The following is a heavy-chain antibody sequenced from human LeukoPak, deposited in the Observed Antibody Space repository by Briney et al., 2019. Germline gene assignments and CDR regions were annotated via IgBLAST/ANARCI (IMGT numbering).Heavy chain of an antibody. Sequence: PGGSLRLSCAASGFTFSSYTMSWVRQAPGKGLEWVSGISGSGAGTYYADSVKGRFTISRDNSKNTLYLQMNSLRAEGTAVYYCAKMVREFYTISYYFDYWGQGTLVTVSS. CDR2: ISGSGAGT. V-gene: IGHV3-23*01. CDR1: GFTFSSYT. CDR3: AKMVREFYTISYYFDY. J-gene: IGHJ4*02. D-gene: IGHD2-8*01.